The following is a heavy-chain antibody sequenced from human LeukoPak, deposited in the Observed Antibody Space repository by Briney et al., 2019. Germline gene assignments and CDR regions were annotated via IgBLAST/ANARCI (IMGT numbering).Heavy chain of an antibody. CDR3: ARHPGYCSGGSCYSENFDY. Sequence: ASETLSLTCAVYGGSFSGYYWSWIRQPPGKGLEWIGEINHSGSTNYNPSLKSRVTISVDTSKNQFSLKLSSVTAADTAVYYCARHPGYCSGGSCYSENFDYWGQGTLVTVSS. CDR1: GGSFSGYY. D-gene: IGHD2-15*01. J-gene: IGHJ4*02. CDR2: INHSGST. V-gene: IGHV4-34*01.